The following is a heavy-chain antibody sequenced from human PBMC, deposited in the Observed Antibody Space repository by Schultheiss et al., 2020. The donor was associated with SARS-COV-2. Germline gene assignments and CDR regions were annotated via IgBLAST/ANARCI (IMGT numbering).Heavy chain of an antibody. Sequence: SGPTLVKPTETLTLTCTVSGFSLSTSGVGVGWIRQPPGKALEWLARIDWDDDKYYSTSLKTRLTISKDTSKNQVVLTMTNMDPVDTATYYCARIQGTYYYDSSGYYYTDAFDIWGQGTMVTVSS. CDR2: IDWDDDK. CDR3: ARIQGTYYYDSSGYYYTDAFDI. CDR1: GFSLSTSGVG. D-gene: IGHD3-22*01. V-gene: IGHV2-70*11. J-gene: IGHJ3*02.